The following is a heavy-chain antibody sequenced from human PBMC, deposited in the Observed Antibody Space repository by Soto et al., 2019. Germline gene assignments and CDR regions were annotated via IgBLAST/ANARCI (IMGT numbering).Heavy chain of an antibody. CDR2: ISSSGSTI. CDR1: GFTFSDYY. CDR3: ARESSTSCSFCPFTVY. D-gene: IGHD2-2*01. Sequence: PGESLKISCSASGFTFSDYYMSWIRQAPGKGLEWVSYISSSGSTIYYADSVKGRFTISRDNAKNSLYLQMNSLRAEDTAVYYCARESSTSCSFCPFTVYWGQGTLVTVSS. J-gene: IGHJ4*02. V-gene: IGHV3-11*01.